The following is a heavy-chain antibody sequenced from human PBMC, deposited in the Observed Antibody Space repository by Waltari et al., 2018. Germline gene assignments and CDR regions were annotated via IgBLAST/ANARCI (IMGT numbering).Heavy chain of an antibody. CDR2: INHSGST. CDR3: ASWNYDSSGYQFDY. Sequence: QVQLQQWGAGLLKPSETLSLTCAVYGGSFSGYYWSWIRQPPGKGLEWIGEINHSGSTNYNPSLKSRVTISVDTSKNQFSLKLSSVTAADTAVYYCASWNYDSSGYQFDYWGQGTLVIVSS. D-gene: IGHD3-22*01. V-gene: IGHV4-34*01. CDR1: GGSFSGYY. J-gene: IGHJ4*02.